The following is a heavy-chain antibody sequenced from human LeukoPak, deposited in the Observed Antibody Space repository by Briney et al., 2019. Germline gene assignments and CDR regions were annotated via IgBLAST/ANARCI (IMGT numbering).Heavy chain of an antibody. CDR1: GFTFSSYA. CDR2: ISYDGSNK. D-gene: IGHD3-10*01. V-gene: IGHV3-30-3*01. Sequence: SGGSLRLSCAASGFTFSSYAMHWVRQAPGKGLEWVAVISYDGSNKYYADPVKGRFTISRDNSKNTLYLQMNSLRAEDTAVYYCARTMVRGVKGPFDYWGQGTLVTVSS. CDR3: ARTMVRGVKGPFDY. J-gene: IGHJ4*02.